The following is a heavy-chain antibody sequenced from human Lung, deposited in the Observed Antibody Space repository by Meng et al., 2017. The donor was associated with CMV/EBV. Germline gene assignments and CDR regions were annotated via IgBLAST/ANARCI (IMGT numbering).Heavy chain of an antibody. Sequence: FTFCSCPLHSVRQAPGQGLEWVAVMLHDGSTKYYADSVKGRFTISRDNSRNTMYLQMHSLGVEDTAVYYCARDLRGPNYYDSTGYFDYWGQGILVTVSS. J-gene: IGHJ4*02. V-gene: IGHV3-30*04. CDR2: MLHDGSTK. CDR1: FTFCSCP. CDR3: ARDLRGPNYYDSTGYFDY. D-gene: IGHD3-22*01.